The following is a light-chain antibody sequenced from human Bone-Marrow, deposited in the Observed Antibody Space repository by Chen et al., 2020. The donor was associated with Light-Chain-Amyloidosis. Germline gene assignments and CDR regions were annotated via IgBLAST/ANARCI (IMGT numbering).Light chain of an antibody. CDR1: SSDVGGDNH. CDR3: SSYTITNTLV. CDR2: EVT. Sequence: QSALTQPASVSGSPGQSLTISCTGTSSDVGGDNHVSWYQQHPDKAPKLMIYEVTNRPSWVPDRFSGSKSDNTAPLTISGLQTEDEADYFCSSYTITNTLVFGSGTRVTVL. V-gene: IGLV2-14*01. J-gene: IGLJ1*01.